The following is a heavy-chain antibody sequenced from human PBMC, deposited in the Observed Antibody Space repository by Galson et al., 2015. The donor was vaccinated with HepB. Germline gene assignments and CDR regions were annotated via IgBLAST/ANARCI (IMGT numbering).Heavy chain of an antibody. D-gene: IGHD3-3*01. CDR3: AHSSPLEWYAPTYYFDY. CDR2: IYWDDDK. V-gene: IGHV2-5*02. CDR1: GFSLSTSGVG. J-gene: IGHJ4*02. Sequence: PALVKPTQTLTLTCTFSGFSLSTSGVGVGWIRQPPGKALEWLALIYWDDDKRYSPSLKSRLTITKDTSKNQVVLTMTNMDPVDTATYYCAHSSPLEWYAPTYYFDYWGQGTLVTVSS.